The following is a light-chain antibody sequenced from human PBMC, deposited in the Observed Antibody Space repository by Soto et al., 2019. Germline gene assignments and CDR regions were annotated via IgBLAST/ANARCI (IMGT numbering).Light chain of an antibody. CDR1: SSNIGSNT. CDR3: AAWDESLNGYV. J-gene: IGLJ1*01. V-gene: IGLV1-44*01. CDR2: SNN. Sequence: QSVLTQPASVSGSPGQSITISCTGSSSNIGSNTVNWYQQLPGTAPKLLIYSNNQRPSGVPDRFSGSKSGTSASLAISGLQSEDEADYYCAAWDESLNGYVLGTGTKVTVL.